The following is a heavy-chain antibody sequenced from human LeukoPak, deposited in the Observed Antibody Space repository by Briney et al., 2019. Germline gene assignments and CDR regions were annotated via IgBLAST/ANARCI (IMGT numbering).Heavy chain of an antibody. CDR3: ARCSGYGMDV. V-gene: IGHV3-30-3*01. D-gene: IGHD3-10*02. Sequence: PGGSLRLSCAASGFTFSSYAMHWVRQAPGKGLEWVAVMSFDGTHIYYADSVKGRFTISRDNSKNTLYLQMNSPRAEDTAVYYCARCSGYGMDVWGQGTTVTVSS. CDR1: GFTFSSYA. CDR2: MSFDGTHI. J-gene: IGHJ6*02.